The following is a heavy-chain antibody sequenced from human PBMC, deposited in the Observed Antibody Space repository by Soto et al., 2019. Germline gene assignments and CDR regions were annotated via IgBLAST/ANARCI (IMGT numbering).Heavy chain of an antibody. J-gene: IGHJ4*02. Sequence: GGSLRLSCVASGFPLRSFGVHWVRQAPGKGLEWVAFISFHGIDKYYGDSVKGRFTISKDNAKNTLYLEMNSLRPEDTAVYYCARGDRDVDYWGRGRMVTVS. CDR1: GFPLRSFG. CDR3: ARGDRDVDY. CDR2: ISFHGIDK. V-gene: IGHV3-30*03.